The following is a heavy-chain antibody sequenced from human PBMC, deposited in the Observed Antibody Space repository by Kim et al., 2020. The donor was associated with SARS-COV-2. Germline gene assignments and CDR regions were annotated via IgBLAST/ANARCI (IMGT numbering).Heavy chain of an antibody. CDR2: ISYDGSNK. V-gene: IGHV3-30*18. Sequence: GGSLRLSCAASGFTFSSYGMHWVRQAPGKGLEWVAVISYDGSNKYYADSVKGRFTISRDNSKNTLYLQMNSLRAEDTAVYYCANGDTYDSKGHDYWGQGTLVTVSS. D-gene: IGHD3-22*01. J-gene: IGHJ4*02. CDR3: ANGDTYDSKGHDY. CDR1: GFTFSSYG.